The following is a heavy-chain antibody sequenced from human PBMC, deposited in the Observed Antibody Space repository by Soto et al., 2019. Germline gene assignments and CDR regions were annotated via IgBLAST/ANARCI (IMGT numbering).Heavy chain of an antibody. CDR3: RAAAY. D-gene: IGHD2-2*01. V-gene: IGHV3-15*07. CDR1: GFTFSNAW. CDR2: IKSKTTGGTT. Sequence: EVQLVESGGGLVRPGGSLRLSCAGSGFTFSNAWMNWVRQAPGKGLEWVGRIKSKTTGGTTDYAAPVKGRFSISRDDSKNTVYLQMNSQKTEDTAVYYCRAAAYWGQGTLVIVSS. J-gene: IGHJ4*02.